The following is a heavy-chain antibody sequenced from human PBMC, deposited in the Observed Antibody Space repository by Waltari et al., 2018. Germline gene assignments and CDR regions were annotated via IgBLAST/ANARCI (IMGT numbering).Heavy chain of an antibody. V-gene: IGHV1-3*01. CDR1: GYTFTSYA. CDR3: ARDVPSITMVRGVIPFDY. CDR2: INAGNGKT. Sequence: QVQLVQSGAEVKKPGASVKVSCKASGYTFTSYAMHWVRQAPGQRLEWMGWINAGNGKTKYSQKFQGRVTITRDTSASTAYMELSSLRSEDTAVYYCARDVPSITMVRGVIPFDYWGQGTLVTVSS. J-gene: IGHJ4*02. D-gene: IGHD3-10*01.